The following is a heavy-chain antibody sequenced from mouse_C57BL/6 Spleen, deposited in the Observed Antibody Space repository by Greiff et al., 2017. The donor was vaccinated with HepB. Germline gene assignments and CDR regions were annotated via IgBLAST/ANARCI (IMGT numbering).Heavy chain of an antibody. CDR2: IRNKANGYTT. CDR1: GFTFTDYY. V-gene: IGHV7-3*01. D-gene: IGHD2-1*01. J-gene: IGHJ2*01. Sequence: EVKLMESGGGLVQPGGSLSLSCAASGFTFTDYYMSWVRQPPGKALEWLGFIRNKANGYTTEYSASVKGRFTISRDNSQSILYLQMNALRAEDSATYYCARSDYGNYYFDYWGQGTTLTVSS. CDR3: ARSDYGNYYFDY.